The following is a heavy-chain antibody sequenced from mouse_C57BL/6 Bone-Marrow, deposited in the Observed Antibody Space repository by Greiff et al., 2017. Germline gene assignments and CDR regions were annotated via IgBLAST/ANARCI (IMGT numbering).Heavy chain of an antibody. Sequence: QVQLQQSGAELARPGASVKLSCKASGYTFTSYGISWVKQRTGQGLEWIGEIYPRSGNTYYNEKFKGKATLTADKSSSTAYMELRSLTSEDSAVYFCAREGNYYSYCAMDYWGQGTSVTVSS. J-gene: IGHJ4*01. D-gene: IGHD2-1*01. CDR3: AREGNYYSYCAMDY. V-gene: IGHV1-81*01. CDR2: IYPRSGNT. CDR1: GYTFTSYG.